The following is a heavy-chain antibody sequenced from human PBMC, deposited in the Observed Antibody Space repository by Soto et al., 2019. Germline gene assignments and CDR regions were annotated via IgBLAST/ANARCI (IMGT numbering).Heavy chain of an antibody. D-gene: IGHD1-26*01. Sequence: GGPLRLSCVASGFSITGFAMSWVRQAPGKGLEWASAISASGGSTYADSVKGRFTISRDNSKNTLYLQMNSLRVEDTAVYYCAKVLSSGSYSGALEYWGQGALVTVSS. CDR1: GFSITGFA. V-gene: IGHV3-23*01. CDR2: ISASGGST. CDR3: AKVLSSGSYSGALEY. J-gene: IGHJ4*02.